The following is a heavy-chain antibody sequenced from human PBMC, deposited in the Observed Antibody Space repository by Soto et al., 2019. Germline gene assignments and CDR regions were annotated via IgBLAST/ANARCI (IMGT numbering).Heavy chain of an antibody. Sequence: SETLSLTCVVPGASITSSNWCSWVRQTPGKGLEWIGEISHSGSTNYNPSLESRLTISIDKSKNHFSVKLSSVTAADTAVYYCARDKRDLLEWSYYFDYWGQGTLVT. CDR2: ISHSGST. V-gene: IGHV4-4*02. CDR1: GASITSSNW. J-gene: IGHJ4*02. D-gene: IGHD3-3*01. CDR3: ARDKRDLLEWSYYFDY.